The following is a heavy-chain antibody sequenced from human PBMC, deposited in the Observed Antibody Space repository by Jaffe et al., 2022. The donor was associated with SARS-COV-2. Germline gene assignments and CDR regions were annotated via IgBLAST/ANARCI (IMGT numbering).Heavy chain of an antibody. D-gene: IGHD3-10*01. V-gene: IGHV3-30*04. Sequence: QVQLVESGGGVVQPGRSLRLSCAASGFTFSSYAMHWVRQAPGKGLEWVAVISYDGSNKYYADSVKGRFTISRDNSKNTLYLQMNSLRAEDTAVYYCARDNLTMVRGVIDYYYYYMDVWGKGTTVTVSS. CDR2: ISYDGSNK. CDR1: GFTFSSYA. CDR3: ARDNLTMVRGVIDYYYYYMDV. J-gene: IGHJ6*03.